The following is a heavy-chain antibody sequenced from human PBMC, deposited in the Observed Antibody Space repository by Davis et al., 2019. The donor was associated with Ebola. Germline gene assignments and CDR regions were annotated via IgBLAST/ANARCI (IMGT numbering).Heavy chain of an antibody. Sequence: GGSLRLSCAASGFTFSSYSMNWVRQAPGKGLEWVSSISSSSYIYYADSVKGRFTISRDNAKNSLYLQMNSLRAEDTAVYYCAREDVVVVAATPVYYYGMDVWGQGTTVTVSS. V-gene: IGHV3-21*01. CDR1: GFTFSSYS. CDR2: ISSSSYI. D-gene: IGHD2-15*01. CDR3: AREDVVVVAATPVYYYGMDV. J-gene: IGHJ6*02.